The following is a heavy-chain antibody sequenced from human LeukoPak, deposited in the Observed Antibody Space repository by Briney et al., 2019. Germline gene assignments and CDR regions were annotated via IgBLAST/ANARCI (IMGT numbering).Heavy chain of an antibody. J-gene: IGHJ4*02. CDR3: ARDHDYGDYEDY. CDR1: GFTATSNY. D-gene: IGHD4-17*01. V-gene: IGHV3-53*01. Sequence: GGSLRLSCAASGFTATSNYMSWVRQAPGKGLEWVSVIYSGGNTYYADSVKGRFTISRDNSKNTLYLQMNSLRAEDTAVYYCARDHDYGDYEDYWGQGTLVTVSS. CDR2: IYSGGNT.